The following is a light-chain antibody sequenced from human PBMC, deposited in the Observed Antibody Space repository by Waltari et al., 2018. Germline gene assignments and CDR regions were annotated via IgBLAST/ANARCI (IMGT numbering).Light chain of an antibody. V-gene: IGLV2-8*01. CDR2: EDS. Sequence: QSALTQPPSASGPPGQSATIPCTGTSSDVGGYQYVYCYQQHPGKAPKLMIYEDSKRPSGVPDRFSGSQSGNTACLTVAGLQAEDEAEYYCSSYAGSNSLIFGGGTKLTVL. CDR1: SSDVGGYQY. CDR3: SSYAGSNSLI. J-gene: IGLJ2*01.